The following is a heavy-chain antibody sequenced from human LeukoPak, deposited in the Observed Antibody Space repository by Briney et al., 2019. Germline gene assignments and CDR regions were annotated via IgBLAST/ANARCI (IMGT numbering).Heavy chain of an antibody. V-gene: IGHV4-4*07. D-gene: IGHD3-3*01. J-gene: IGHJ4*02. CDR3: ARDDFWSGYFDY. CDR2: IYTSGST. Sequence: SETLSLTCTVSGGSISSYYWSWIRQPAGKGLEWIGRIYTSGSTNYNPSLKSRVTMSVDTSKNQFSLKLSPVTAADTAVYYCARDDFWSGYFDYWGQGTLVTVSS. CDR1: GGSISSYY.